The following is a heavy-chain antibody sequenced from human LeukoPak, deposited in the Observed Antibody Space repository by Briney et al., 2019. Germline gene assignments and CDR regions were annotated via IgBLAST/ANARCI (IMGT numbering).Heavy chain of an antibody. V-gene: IGHV4-31*03. CDR3: AREGGGYDPLFDY. CDR1: GGSISSGGYY. D-gene: IGHD5-12*01. J-gene: IGHJ4*02. CDR2: IYYSGST. Sequence: SETLSLTCTVSGGSISSGGYYWSWIRQHPGKGLEWIGYIYYSGSTYYNPFLKSRVTISVDTSKNQFSLKLSSVTAADTAVYYCAREGGGYDPLFDYWGQGTLVTVSS.